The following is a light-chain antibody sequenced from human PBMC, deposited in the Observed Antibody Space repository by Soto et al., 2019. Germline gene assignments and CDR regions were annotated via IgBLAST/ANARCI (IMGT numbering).Light chain of an antibody. CDR3: SSYTSSSTLYV. CDR2: EVS. Sequence: QSVLTQPASVSGSPGQSITISCTGTSRDVGGYNYVCWYQQHPGKAPKLMIYEVSNRPSGVSNRFSGSKSGNTASLTISGLQAEDEADYYCSSYTSSSTLYVFGTGTKFTV. J-gene: IGLJ1*01. CDR1: SRDVGGYNY. V-gene: IGLV2-14*01.